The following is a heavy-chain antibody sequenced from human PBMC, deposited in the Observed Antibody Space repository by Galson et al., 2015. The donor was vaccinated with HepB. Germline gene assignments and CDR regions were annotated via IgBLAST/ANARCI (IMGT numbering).Heavy chain of an antibody. CDR2: ISDDGSYK. V-gene: IGHV3-30*18. CDR3: AKGGVDISSYGMDV. CDR1: GLSFSSYG. D-gene: IGHD3-9*01. Sequence: SLRLSCAASGLSFSSYGMHWVRQAPGKGLEWVAVISDDGSYKYYADSVRGRFTISRDNSKNTLYLQMNSLRAEDTALYYCAKGGVDISSYGMDVWGQGTTVIVSS. J-gene: IGHJ6*02.